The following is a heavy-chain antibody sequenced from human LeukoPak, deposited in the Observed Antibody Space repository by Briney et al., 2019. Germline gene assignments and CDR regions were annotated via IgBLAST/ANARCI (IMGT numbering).Heavy chain of an antibody. J-gene: IGHJ4*02. D-gene: IGHD2-15*01. CDR1: GFTLSSYA. Sequence: GSLRLSCAASGFTLSSYAMSWVRQAPGKGLEWVSAISDTGNTYQADSVKGRFTISRDSSKNTLFLQMNRLRPEDAAVYYCAKAPVTTCRGAFCYPFDYWGLGTLVTVSS. CDR3: AKAPVTTCRGAFCYPFDY. V-gene: IGHV3-23*01. CDR2: ISDTGNT.